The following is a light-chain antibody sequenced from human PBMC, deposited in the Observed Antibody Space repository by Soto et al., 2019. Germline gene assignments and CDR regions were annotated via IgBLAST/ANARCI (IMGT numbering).Light chain of an antibody. CDR2: SNN. V-gene: IGLV1-47*02. CDR3: AAWDDSLSVV. CDR1: SSNIGSNY. Sequence: QAVVTQPPSASGTPGQRVTIFCSGSSSNIGSNYVYWYQHLPGTAPKLLIYSNNQRPSGVPDRFSGSKSGTSASLAISGLRSEDEADYYCAAWDDSLSVVFGGGTKVTVL. J-gene: IGLJ2*01.